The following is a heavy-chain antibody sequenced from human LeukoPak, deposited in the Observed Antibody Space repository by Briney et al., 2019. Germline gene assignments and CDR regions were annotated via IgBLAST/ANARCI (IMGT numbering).Heavy chain of an antibody. Sequence: GGSLRLSCAASGFTFSSYAMPWVRQAPGKGLEWVAVISYDGSNKYYADSVKGRFTISRDNSKNTLYLQMNSLRAEDTAVYYCAREYRWGIFGVVIAGNENWFDPWGQGTLVTVSS. D-gene: IGHD3-3*01. CDR3: AREYRWGIFGVVIAGNENWFDP. J-gene: IGHJ5*02. CDR2: ISYDGSNK. V-gene: IGHV3-30-3*01. CDR1: GFTFSSYA.